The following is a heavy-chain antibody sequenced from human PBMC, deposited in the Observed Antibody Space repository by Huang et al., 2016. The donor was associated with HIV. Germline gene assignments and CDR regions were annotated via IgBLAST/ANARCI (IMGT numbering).Heavy chain of an antibody. CDR1: GYTFTSYG. Sequence: QVQLVQSGVEVKKPGASVKVSCKASGYTFTSYGISWVRQAPGQGLEWMGWISADNGATNYAQNVQGRVTMTTDTSTSTAYMELRSLRSDDTAVYYCARDSPLLGVVIVVVPTAPNAFDIWGQGTMVTVSS. CDR2: ISADNGAT. J-gene: IGHJ3*02. CDR3: ARDSPLLGVVIVVVPTAPNAFDI. D-gene: IGHD2-2*01. V-gene: IGHV1-18*01.